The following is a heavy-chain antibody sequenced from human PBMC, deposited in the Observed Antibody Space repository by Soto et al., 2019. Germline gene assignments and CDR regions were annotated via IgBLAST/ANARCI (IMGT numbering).Heavy chain of an antibody. CDR2: IYHSVST. CDR3: ERDDHIVVVPTSLGAMDV. Sequence: SETLSLTCAVYGGSISSNKWWSWVRRPPGEGLEWICEIYHSVSTNYNPSLKSRATISLDKSKNQFSLKLTSVTAADSAVYYCERDDHIVVVPTSLGAMDVWGQGXPVTVSS. D-gene: IGHD2-2*01. V-gene: IGHV4-4*02. CDR1: GGSISSNKW. J-gene: IGHJ6*02.